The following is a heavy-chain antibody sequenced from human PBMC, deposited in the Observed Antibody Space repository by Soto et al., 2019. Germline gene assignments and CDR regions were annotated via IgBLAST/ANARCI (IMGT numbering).Heavy chain of an antibody. V-gene: IGHV4-4*07. J-gene: IGHJ4*02. CDR1: SGSVSNYY. D-gene: IGHD2-15*01. Sequence: SETLSLTCKVSSGSVSNYYWSWIRRPAGKGLEWIGRIYTGGSTNYNPSLKSRATMSVDTSKNQFSLRLTSVTAADTAVYYCARASVGPPGGGSWTMPFDSWGRGTLVTVSS. CDR3: ARASVGPPGGGSWTMPFDS. CDR2: IYTGGST.